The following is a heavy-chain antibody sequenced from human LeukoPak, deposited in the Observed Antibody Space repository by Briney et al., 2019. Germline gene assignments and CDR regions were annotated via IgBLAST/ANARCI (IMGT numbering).Heavy chain of an antibody. D-gene: IGHD2-2*01. Sequence: GGSLRLSCAASGFTFSSYSMNWVRQAPGKGLEWVSYISSSSSTIYYADSVKGRFTISRDNAKNSLYLQMNSLRAEDTAVYYCATLPAAPGYYFDYWGQGTLVTVSS. J-gene: IGHJ4*02. CDR3: ATLPAAPGYYFDY. V-gene: IGHV3-48*01. CDR1: GFTFSSYS. CDR2: ISSSSSTI.